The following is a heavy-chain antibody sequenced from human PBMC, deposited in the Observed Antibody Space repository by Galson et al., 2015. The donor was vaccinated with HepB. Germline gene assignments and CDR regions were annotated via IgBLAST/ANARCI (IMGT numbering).Heavy chain of an antibody. CDR3: AKATYFDILTGYYSLLDY. V-gene: IGHV3-23*01. CDR1: GFTFSSYA. Sequence: SLRLSCAASGFTFSSYAINWVRQAPGEGLEWVSSISGSGESTYYADSVKGRFTISRDNSKNTLYLQMNSLRAEDTAIYYCAKATYFDILTGYYSLLDYWGQGTLVTVSS. CDR2: ISGSGEST. D-gene: IGHD3-9*01. J-gene: IGHJ4*02.